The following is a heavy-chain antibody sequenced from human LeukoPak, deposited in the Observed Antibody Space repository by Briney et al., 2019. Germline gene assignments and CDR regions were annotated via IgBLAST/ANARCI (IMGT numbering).Heavy chain of an antibody. Sequence: SVKVSCKASGGTFISYAISWVRQAPGQGLEWMGGIIPIFGTANYAQKFQGRVTITADESTSTAYMELSSLRSEDTAVYYCAGAHIVVVVAGPFDYWGQGTLVTVSS. CDR3: AGAHIVVVVAGPFDY. CDR1: GGTFISYA. CDR2: IIPIFGTA. V-gene: IGHV1-69*13. J-gene: IGHJ4*02. D-gene: IGHD2-15*01.